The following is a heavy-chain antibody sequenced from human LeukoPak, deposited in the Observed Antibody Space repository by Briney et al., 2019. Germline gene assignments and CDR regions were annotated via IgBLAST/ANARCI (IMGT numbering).Heavy chain of an antibody. J-gene: IGHJ4*02. Sequence: PGGSLRLSSAASGFTFSSYEMIWVRQAPGKGLEWVSYISSNGSIIYYADSLKGRFTISRDNAKNSLYLQMSSLRAEDTAVYYCARDGQRWPIYYWGQGTLVTVSS. CDR3: ARDGQRWPIYY. D-gene: IGHD6-19*01. CDR2: ISSNGSII. CDR1: GFTFSSYE. V-gene: IGHV3-48*03.